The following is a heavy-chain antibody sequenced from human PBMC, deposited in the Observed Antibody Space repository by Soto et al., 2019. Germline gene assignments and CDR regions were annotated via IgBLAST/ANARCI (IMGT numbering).Heavy chain of an antibody. Sequence: GGSLRLCCAASGFIFSSHWMHWVRQAPGKGLVGVSHIGPDGSNIWEADSVQGRFTISRDNARNRLYLQMNSLRDEDTALYYCVRDNTWSFDYWGPGILRTVST. D-gene: IGHD2-8*02. CDR3: VRDNTWSFDY. CDR1: GFIFSSHW. V-gene: IGHV3-74*01. J-gene: IGHJ4*02. CDR2: IGPDGSNI.